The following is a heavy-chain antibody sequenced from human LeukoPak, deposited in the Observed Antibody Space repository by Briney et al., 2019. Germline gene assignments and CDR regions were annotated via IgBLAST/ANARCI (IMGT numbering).Heavy chain of an antibody. CDR3: ARAERITMVRGVIITRGLDY. Sequence: GASVKVSCKASGYTFIGYYMHWVRQAPGQGLEWMGWINPNSGGTNYAQKFQGRVTMTRDTSISTAYMELSRLRSDDTAVYYCARAERITMVRGVIITRGLDYWGQGTLVTVSS. CDR2: INPNSGGT. CDR1: GYTFIGYY. J-gene: IGHJ4*02. D-gene: IGHD3-10*01. V-gene: IGHV1-2*02.